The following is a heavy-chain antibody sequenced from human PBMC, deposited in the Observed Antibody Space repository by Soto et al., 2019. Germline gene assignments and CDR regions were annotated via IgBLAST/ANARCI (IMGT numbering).Heavy chain of an antibody. Sequence: SETLSLTCAVYGGSFSGYYWSWIRQPPGKGLEWIGNVNHSGSTNYNPSLKSRVTISVDKSKNQFSLKLMSLSAADTAVYYCGRLEGLATISYYFDYWGQGALVTVSS. CDR2: VNHSGST. D-gene: IGHD3-9*01. J-gene: IGHJ4*02. CDR3: GRLEGLATISYYFDY. V-gene: IGHV4-34*01. CDR1: GGSFSGYY.